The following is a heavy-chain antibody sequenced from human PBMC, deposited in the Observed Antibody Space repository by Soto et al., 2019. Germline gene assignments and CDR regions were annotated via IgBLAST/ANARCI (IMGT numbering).Heavy chain of an antibody. CDR1: GFTFSAYA. Sequence: QPGGSLRLSCAASGFTFSAYAMGWVRQPPGKGLEWVSSIGVSDGSRYYADSVKGRFSISRDNSENTVYLQMNGLRAEDTAVYYCVKDTPAWRQVSGYDYWGQGVQVTVYS. J-gene: IGHJ4*02. D-gene: IGHD1-1*01. V-gene: IGHV3-23*01. CDR3: VKDTPAWRQVSGYDY. CDR2: IGVSDGSR.